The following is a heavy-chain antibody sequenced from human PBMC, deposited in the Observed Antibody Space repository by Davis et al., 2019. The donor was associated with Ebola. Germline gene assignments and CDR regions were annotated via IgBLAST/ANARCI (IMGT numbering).Heavy chain of an antibody. CDR1: GFTFSNFA. J-gene: IGHJ4*02. CDR2: ISGSGGST. CDR3: AKDVSVAGDSFDY. D-gene: IGHD6-19*01. Sequence: GESLKISCAASGFTFSNFAMHWVRQAPGKGLEWVSAISGSGGSTYYADSVKGRFTISRDNSKNSLYLQMNSLRAEDTALYYCAKDVSVAGDSFDYWGQGTLVTVSS. V-gene: IGHV3-23*01.